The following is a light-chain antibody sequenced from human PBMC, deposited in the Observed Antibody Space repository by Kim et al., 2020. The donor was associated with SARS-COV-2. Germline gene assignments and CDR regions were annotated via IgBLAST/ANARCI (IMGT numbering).Light chain of an antibody. V-gene: IGKV3-15*01. J-gene: IGKJ2*01. CDR1: QSVSSN. CDR2: GAS. CDR3: QQYYNWPA. Sequence: LSVSPGERATLSCRASQSVSSNLAWYQQKPGQAPRLLIYGASTRATGIPARFSGSGSGTEFTLTISSLQSEDFAVYYCQQYYNWPAFGQGTKLEI.